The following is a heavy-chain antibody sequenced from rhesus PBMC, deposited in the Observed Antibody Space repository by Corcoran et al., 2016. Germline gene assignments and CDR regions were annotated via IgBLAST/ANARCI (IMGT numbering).Heavy chain of an antibody. J-gene: IGHJ4*01. CDR1: GGSISSSNW. V-gene: IGHV4-93*01. D-gene: IGHD6-25*01. CDR2: IYGSGGNT. CDR3: ARAPGMAAATQY. Sequence: QVQLQESGPAVVKPSETLSLTCAVSGGSISSSNWWSWIRQSPGKGLEWIGGIYGSGGNTEYNPSLKSRVIISKDTSKNPFSLKLSSVTAADAAVYYCARAPGMAAATQYWGQGVLVTVSS.